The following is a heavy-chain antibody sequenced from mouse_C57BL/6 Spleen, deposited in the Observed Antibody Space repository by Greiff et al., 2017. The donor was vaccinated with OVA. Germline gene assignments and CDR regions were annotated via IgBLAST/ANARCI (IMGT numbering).Heavy chain of an antibody. Sequence: QVHVKQPGAELVKPGASVKLSCKASGYTFTSYWMQWVKQRPGQGLEWIGEIDPSDSYTNYNQKFKGKATLTVDTSSSTAYMQLSSLTSEDSAVYYCARRDYGSGFAYWGQGTLVTVSA. CDR3: ARRDYGSGFAY. CDR2: IDPSDSYT. V-gene: IGHV1-50*01. J-gene: IGHJ3*01. CDR1: GYTFTSYW. D-gene: IGHD1-1*01.